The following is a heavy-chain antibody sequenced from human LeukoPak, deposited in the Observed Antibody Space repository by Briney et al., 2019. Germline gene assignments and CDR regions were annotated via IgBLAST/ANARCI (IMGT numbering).Heavy chain of an antibody. CDR2: IYYSGST. J-gene: IGHJ3*02. CDR3: ARDIGSLVVPRAFDI. Sequence: PSETLSLTCTVSGGSISSSSYYWGWIRQPPGKGLEWIGSIYYSGSTYYNPSLKSRVTISVDTSKNQFSLKLSSVTAADTAVYYCARDIGSLVVPRAFDIWGXGTMVTVSS. CDR1: GGSISSSSYY. D-gene: IGHD2-2*01. V-gene: IGHV4-39*07.